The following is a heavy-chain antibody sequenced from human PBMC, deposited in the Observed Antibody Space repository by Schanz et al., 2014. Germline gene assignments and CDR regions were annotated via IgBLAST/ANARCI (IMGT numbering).Heavy chain of an antibody. J-gene: IGHJ4*02. CDR2: IGTSGGT. CDR1: GLIFSNYV. Sequence: EVQLAESGGGLVQPGGSLKLSCAASGLIFSNYVMSWVRQAPGKGLEWVSTIGTSGGTNYAESVKGRFTISRDNSKNTVYLQMNSLRPGDTAVYYCARESSNDIVLVPGAVFDHWGQGILVTVSS. CDR3: ARESSNDIVLVPGAVFDH. D-gene: IGHD2-2*01. V-gene: IGHV3-23*04.